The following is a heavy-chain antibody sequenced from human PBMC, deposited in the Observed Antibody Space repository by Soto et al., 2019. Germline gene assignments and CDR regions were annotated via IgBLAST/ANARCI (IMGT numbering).Heavy chain of an antibody. Sequence: LRHCYKVSEFNIINHGMHWIRQPPGKGLEWVAVISYDGSNKYYADSVKGRFTISRDNSKNTLYLQMNSLRAEDTAVYYCAKDCRGYSYGDFDFLGQGTLVPV. D-gene: IGHD5-18*01. V-gene: IGHV3-30*18. CDR1: EFNIINHG. CDR2: ISYDGSNK. J-gene: IGHJ4*02. CDR3: AKDCRGYSYGDFDF.